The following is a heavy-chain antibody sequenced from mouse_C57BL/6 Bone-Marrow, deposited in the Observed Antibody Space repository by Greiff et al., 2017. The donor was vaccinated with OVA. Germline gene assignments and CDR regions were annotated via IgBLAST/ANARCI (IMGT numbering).Heavy chain of an antibody. CDR3: ARCVGYNWYFDV. D-gene: IGHD2-2*01. CDR2: IYPGSGST. V-gene: IGHV1-55*01. Sequence: VQLQQPGAELVKPGASVKMSCKASGYTFTSYWITWVKQRPGQGLEWIGDIYPGSGSTNYNEKFKSKATLTVDTSSSTAYMQLSSLTSEDSAVYYCARCVGYNWYFDVWGTGTTVTVSS. J-gene: IGHJ1*03. CDR1: GYTFTSYW.